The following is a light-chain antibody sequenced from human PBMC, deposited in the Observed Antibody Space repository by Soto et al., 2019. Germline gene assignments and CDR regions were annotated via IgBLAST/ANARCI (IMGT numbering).Light chain of an antibody. CDR2: KAS. CDR1: QSIDRW. CDR3: QHYLSYSEA. Sequence: NTVTISSMASQSIDRWLAWYQQKPGRAPTILIYKASTLKSGVPSRFSGSGSGTEFTITSSSLQPDDFATYYCQHYLSYSEAFGHRSKVNIK. J-gene: IGKJ1*01. V-gene: IGKV1-5*03.